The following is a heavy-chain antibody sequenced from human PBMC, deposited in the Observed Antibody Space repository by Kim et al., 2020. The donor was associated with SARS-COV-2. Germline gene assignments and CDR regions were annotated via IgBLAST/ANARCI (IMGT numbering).Heavy chain of an antibody. CDR2: IYYSGST. CDR3: ARHLYGSGSYYSLSKRGIFDY. CDR1: GGSISSSSYY. V-gene: IGHV4-39*01. J-gene: IGHJ4*02. Sequence: SETLSLTCTVSGGSISSSSYYWGWIRQPPGKGLEWIGSIYYSGSTYYNPSLKSRVTISVDTSKNQFSLKLSSVTAADTAVYYCARHLYGSGSYYSLSKRGIFDYWGQGTLVTVSS. D-gene: IGHD3-10*01.